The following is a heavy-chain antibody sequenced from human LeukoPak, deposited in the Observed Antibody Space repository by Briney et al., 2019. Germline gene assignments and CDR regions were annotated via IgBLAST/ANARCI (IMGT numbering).Heavy chain of an antibody. CDR3: ARDRGITIFGVVITHENWFDP. D-gene: IGHD3-3*01. CDR1: GGSISSSNW. V-gene: IGHV4-4*02. J-gene: IGHJ5*02. CDR2: IYHSGST. Sequence: SETLSLTCAVSGGSISSSNWWSWVRQPPGKGLEWIGEIYHSGSTNYNPSLKSRVTISVDTSKNQFSLKLSSVTAADTAVYYCARDRGITIFGVVITHENWFDPWGQGTLVTVSS.